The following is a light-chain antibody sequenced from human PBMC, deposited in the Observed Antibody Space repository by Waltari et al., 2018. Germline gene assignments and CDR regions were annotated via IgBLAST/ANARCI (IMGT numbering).Light chain of an antibody. CDR2: GPY. CDR1: QNVGTR. J-gene: IGKJ4*01. V-gene: IGKV3-15*01. Sequence: EILVTQSPATLPASPGEGVPPSCRASQNVGTRLAWTQQKPGQTPRLLIFGPYSRASGVPARFSGSGSGTDFTLVISSLQSEDFAVYYCQQYEDWPRHSFGGGTKVQIE. CDR3: QQYEDWPRHS.